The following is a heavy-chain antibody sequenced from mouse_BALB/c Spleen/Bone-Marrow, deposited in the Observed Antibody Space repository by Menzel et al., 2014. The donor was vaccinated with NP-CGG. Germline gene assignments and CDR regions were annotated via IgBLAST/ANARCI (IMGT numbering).Heavy chain of an antibody. J-gene: IGHJ2*01. Sequence: EVKLMESGPGLVNPSQSLSLTCSVTGYSITSGYYWSWIRQFPGNKLEWMGYISYDGTNNYNPSLRNRISITRVTSKNQFFLELNSVTTEDTATYYCARGNLDYWGHGTTLTVSS. CDR2: ISYDGTN. D-gene: IGHD2-1*01. CDR3: ARGNLDY. CDR1: GYSITSGYY. V-gene: IGHV3-6*02.